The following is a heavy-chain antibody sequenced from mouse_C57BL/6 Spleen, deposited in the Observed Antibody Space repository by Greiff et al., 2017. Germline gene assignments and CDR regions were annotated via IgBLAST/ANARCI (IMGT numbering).Heavy chain of an antibody. V-gene: IGHV1-64*01. CDR2: IHPNSGST. J-gene: IGHJ1*03. CDR3: ARSAIFTTVVVPPWYFDV. CDR1: GYTFTSYW. D-gene: IGHD1-1*01. Sequence: QVHVKQSGAELVKPGASVKLSCKASGYTFTSYWMHWVKQRPGQGLEWIGMIHPNSGSTNYNEKFKSKATLTVDKSSSTAYMQLSSLTSEDSAVYYCARSAIFTTVVVPPWYFDVWGTGTTVTVSS.